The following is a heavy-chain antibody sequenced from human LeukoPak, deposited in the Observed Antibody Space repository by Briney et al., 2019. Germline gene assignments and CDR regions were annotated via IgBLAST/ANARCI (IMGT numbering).Heavy chain of an antibody. V-gene: IGHV4-59*01. CDR3: ARVGYDLTNWFDP. J-gene: IGHJ5*02. CDR2: IYYSGST. D-gene: IGHD3-3*01. Sequence: SETLSLTCTVSGGSISSYYWSWIRQPPGKGLEWIGYIYYSGSTNYNPSLKSRVTISVDTSKNQFTLMLSSVTAADTAVYYCARVGYDLTNWFDPWGQGTLVTVSS. CDR1: GGSISSYY.